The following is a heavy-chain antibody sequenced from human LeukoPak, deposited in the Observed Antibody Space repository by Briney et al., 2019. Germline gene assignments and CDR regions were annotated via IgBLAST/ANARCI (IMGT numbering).Heavy chain of an antibody. V-gene: IGHV4-61*05. CDR1: GGSISSSSYY. CDR2: VYYSGAT. Sequence: SETLSLTCTVSGGSISSSSYYWGWIRQPPGKGLEWIGYVYYSGATTYNPSLKSRVSISVDTSNNQFSLNLKSVTPEDTAVYYCARVDSYYYYMDVWGKGTTVTVSS. CDR3: ARVDSYYYYMDV. J-gene: IGHJ6*03. D-gene: IGHD3-9*01.